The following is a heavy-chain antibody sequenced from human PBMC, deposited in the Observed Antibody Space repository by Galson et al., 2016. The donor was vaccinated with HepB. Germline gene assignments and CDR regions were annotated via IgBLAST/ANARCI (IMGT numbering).Heavy chain of an antibody. V-gene: IGHV1-24*01. Sequence: SVKVSCKAADYSLTELPIHWVRQAPGKGLEWMGAYDPEEGETIYAQMFQGRVTLTEDTSSDTAYMELKSLRSEDTAIYFCVTSMTMIRGVIRDYWGQGTLITVSS. CDR3: VTSMTMIRGVIRDY. CDR2: YDPEEGET. CDR1: DYSLTELP. J-gene: IGHJ4*02. D-gene: IGHD3-10*01.